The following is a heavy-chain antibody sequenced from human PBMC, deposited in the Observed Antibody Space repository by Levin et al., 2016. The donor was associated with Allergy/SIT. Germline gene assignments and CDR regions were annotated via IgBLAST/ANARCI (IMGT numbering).Heavy chain of an antibody. CDR1: GFTFSSYS. V-gene: IGHV3-21*01. D-gene: IGHD1-26*01. CDR2: ISSSSSYI. Sequence: GESLKISCAASGFTFSSYSMNWVRQAPGKGLEWVSSISSSSSYIYYADSVKGRFTISRDNAKNSLYLQMNSLRAEDTAVYYCARGSVGATSSSLDYWGQGTLVTVSS. J-gene: IGHJ4*02. CDR3: ARGSVGATSSSLDY.